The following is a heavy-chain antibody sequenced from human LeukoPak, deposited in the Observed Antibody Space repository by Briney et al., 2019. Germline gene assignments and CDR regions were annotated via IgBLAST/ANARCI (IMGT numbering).Heavy chain of an antibody. Sequence: GGSLRLSCAASGFIVSNHYMNWVRQAPGKGPEWVSTIYGGAYTFYTDSVRGRFTISRDNSKNTLFLQMNSLRDEDTAVYWGARDRDYSGSGSLDYWGQGTLVTVSS. CDR1: GFIVSNHY. D-gene: IGHD3-10*01. CDR3: ARDRDYSGSGSLDY. J-gene: IGHJ4*02. V-gene: IGHV3-66*01. CDR2: IYGGAYT.